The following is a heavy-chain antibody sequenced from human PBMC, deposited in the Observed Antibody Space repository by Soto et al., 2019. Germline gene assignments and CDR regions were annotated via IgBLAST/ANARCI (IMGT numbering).Heavy chain of an antibody. J-gene: IGHJ3*02. V-gene: IGHV4-34*01. Sequence: SETLSLTCAVYGGSFSGYYWSWIRQPPGKGLEWIGEINHSGSTNYNPSLKSRVTISVDTSKNQFSLKLSSVTAADTAVYYCARGNSSDDAFDIWGQGTMVTVSS. CDR2: INHSGST. CDR3: ARGNSSDDAFDI. CDR1: GGSFSGYY. D-gene: IGHD6-19*01.